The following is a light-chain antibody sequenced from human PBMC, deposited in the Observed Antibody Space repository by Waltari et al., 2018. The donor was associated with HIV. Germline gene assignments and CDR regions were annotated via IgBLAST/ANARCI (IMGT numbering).Light chain of an antibody. Sequence: EIVLTQSPGTLSLSPGERATLSCRASQGVSSTSFTWYQQQHGRAPRLLIYGASSRATGIPDRFSGSGSGTDFTLTISRLEPEDFAVYYCHQYGTAPRTFGQGTKLEIK. CDR3: HQYGTAPRT. CDR2: GAS. CDR1: QGVSSTS. V-gene: IGKV3-20*01. J-gene: IGKJ2*01.